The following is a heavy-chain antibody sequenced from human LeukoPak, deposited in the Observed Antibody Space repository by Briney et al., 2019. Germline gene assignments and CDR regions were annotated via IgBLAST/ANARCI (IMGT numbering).Heavy chain of an antibody. CDR3: ATTYYYDSSGYYYHPTYFQH. CDR1: GGTFSSYA. CDR2: IIPIFGTA. V-gene: IGHV1-69*13. D-gene: IGHD3-22*01. Sequence: SVKVSCKASGGTFSSYAISWVRQAPGQGLEWMGGIIPIFGTANYAQKFQGRVTITADESTSTAYMELSSLRSEDTAVYYCATTYYYDSSGYYYHPTYFQHWGQGTLVTVSS. J-gene: IGHJ1*01.